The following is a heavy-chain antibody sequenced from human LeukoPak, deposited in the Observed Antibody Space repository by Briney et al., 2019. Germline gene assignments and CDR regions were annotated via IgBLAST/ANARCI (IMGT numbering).Heavy chain of an antibody. CDR2: FYYTGGT. CDR3: GSSHSSSWYDF. D-gene: IGHD6-13*01. CDR1: GGSVSDSSYY. J-gene: IGHJ4*02. V-gene: IGHV4-39*07. Sequence: PSETLSLTCTVSGGSVSDSSYYWGWIRQPPGRGLEWIGSFYYTGGTYYSPSFRSRVIISADTSKNQFSLYFHSVTAADTAVYFCGSSHSSSWYDFWGQGTLVTVSS.